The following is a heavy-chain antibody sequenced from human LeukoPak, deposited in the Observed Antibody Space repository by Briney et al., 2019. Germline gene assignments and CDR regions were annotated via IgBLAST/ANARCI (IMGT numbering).Heavy chain of an antibody. Sequence: KPGGSLRLSCAVSGFTFSSYSMYWVRQAPGKGLEWVSCIRTVTSSIYYADAVKGRFTVSRDNAKNSLYLEMNSLRAVDTAVYYCASEGLPSGATKIFDYWGQGTLVAVSS. V-gene: IGHV3-21*01. CDR2: IRTVTSSI. CDR3: ASEGLPSGATKIFDY. D-gene: IGHD2-15*01. CDR1: GFTFSSYS. J-gene: IGHJ4*02.